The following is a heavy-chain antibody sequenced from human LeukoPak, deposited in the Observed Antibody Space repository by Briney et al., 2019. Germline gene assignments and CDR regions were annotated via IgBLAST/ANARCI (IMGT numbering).Heavy chain of an antibody. CDR2: ISFDGSNE. Sequence: PGRSLRLSCTASGFTFSYYAMHWVRQAPGRGLEWVAVISFDGSNEYYADSVKGRFTISRDKSKNTLYLQMNSLRAEDTAVYYCARDKKDTFPQYFDYWGQGTLVTVSS. CDR3: ARDKKDTFPQYFDY. J-gene: IGHJ4*02. D-gene: IGHD2-15*01. V-gene: IGHV3-30-3*01. CDR1: GFTFSYYA.